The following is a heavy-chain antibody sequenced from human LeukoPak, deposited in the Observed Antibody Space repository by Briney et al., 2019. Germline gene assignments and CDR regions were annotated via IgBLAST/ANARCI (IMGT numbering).Heavy chain of an antibody. Sequence: GASVKVSCKASGGTFSSYAISWVRQAPGQGLEWMGGIIPIFGTANSAQKFQGRVTITADESTSTAYMELSSLRSEDTAVYYCARNWQQLEYYYYYGMDVWGQGTTVTVSS. D-gene: IGHD6-13*01. CDR2: IIPIFGTA. J-gene: IGHJ6*02. CDR3: ARNWQQLEYYYYYGMDV. V-gene: IGHV1-69*13. CDR1: GGTFSSYA.